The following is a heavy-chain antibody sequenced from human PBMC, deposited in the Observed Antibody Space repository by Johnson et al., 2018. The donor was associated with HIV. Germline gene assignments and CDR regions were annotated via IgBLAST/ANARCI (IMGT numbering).Heavy chain of an antibody. CDR3: AGAYYYDSSGYYDAFDI. Sequence: QVQLVESGGGLVKPGGSLRLSCAASGFTFSNAWMSWVRQAPGKGLEWVAVISYDGSNKYYADSVKGRFNISRDNYKNTLYLQMNSLRAEDTAVYYCAGAYYYDSSGYYDAFDIWGQGTMVTVSS. CDR2: ISYDGSNK. J-gene: IGHJ3*02. V-gene: IGHV3-30*03. D-gene: IGHD3-22*01. CDR1: GFTFSNAW.